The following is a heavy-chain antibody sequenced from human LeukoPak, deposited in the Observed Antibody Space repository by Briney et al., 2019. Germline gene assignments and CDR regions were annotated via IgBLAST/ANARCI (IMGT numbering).Heavy chain of an antibody. D-gene: IGHD2-2*01. CDR3: ANGCSSTSCADAFDI. J-gene: IGHJ3*02. CDR2: IRYDGSNK. CDR1: GFTFSSYG. Sequence: GGSLRLSCAASGFTFSSYGMHWVRQAPGKGLEWVAFIRYDGSNKYYADSVKGRFTISRDNSKNTLYLQMNSLRAEDTAVYYCANGCSSTSCADAFDIWGQGTMVTVSS. V-gene: IGHV3-30*02.